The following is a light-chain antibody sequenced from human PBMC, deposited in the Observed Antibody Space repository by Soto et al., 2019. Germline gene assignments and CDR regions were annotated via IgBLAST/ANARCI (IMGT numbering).Light chain of an antibody. CDR1: QTVSRN. Sequence: EGLLTQAPATLSVSPGERATLSCRASQTVSRNLAWYKQRPGQAPRLLIYDVFTRAAGIPARFSGSGSETEFTLTIRSLQSEDFAVYYCQQYNNWPSFGQGTRLEIK. CDR3: QQYNNWPS. CDR2: DVF. J-gene: IGKJ5*01. V-gene: IGKV3-15*01.